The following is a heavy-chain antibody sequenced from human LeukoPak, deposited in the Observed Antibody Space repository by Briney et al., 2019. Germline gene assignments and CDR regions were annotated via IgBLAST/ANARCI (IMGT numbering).Heavy chain of an antibody. D-gene: IGHD3-3*01. V-gene: IGHV1-18*01. CDR1: GYTFTSYG. CDR3: ARNYDFWSGYNRNWFDP. J-gene: IGHJ5*02. Sequence: ASVKVSCKASGYTFTSYGISWVRQAPGQGLEWMGWISAYNGNTNYAQKLQGRVTMTTDTSTSTAYMALRSLRSDDTAVYYCARNYDFWSGYNRNWFDPWGQGTLVTVSS. CDR2: ISAYNGNT.